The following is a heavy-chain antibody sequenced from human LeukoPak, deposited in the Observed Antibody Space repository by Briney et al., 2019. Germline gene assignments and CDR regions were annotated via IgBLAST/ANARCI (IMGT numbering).Heavy chain of an antibody. J-gene: IGHJ4*02. CDR3: ARALGATTEGWYFDY. Sequence: PSETLSLTCTVSGGSISSSSYYWGWIRQPPGKGLEWIGSIYYSGSTYYNPSLKSRVTISVDTSKNQFSLKLSSVTAADTAVYYCARALGATTEGWYFDYWGQGTLVTVSS. CDR1: GGSISSSSYY. V-gene: IGHV4-39*07. D-gene: IGHD1-26*01. CDR2: IYYSGST.